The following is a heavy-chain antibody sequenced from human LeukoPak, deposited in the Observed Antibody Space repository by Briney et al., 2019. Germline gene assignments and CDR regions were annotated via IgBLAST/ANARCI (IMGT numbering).Heavy chain of an antibody. CDR1: GGSISSGDYY. Sequence: SETLSLTCTVSGGSISSGDYYWSWIRQPPGKGLEWIGYINYSGSTSYNPSLKSRATISVDTSKNQFSLKLSSVTAADTAVYYCARDDVRGFSWGQGTLVTVSS. V-gene: IGHV4-30-4*01. CDR3: ARDDVRGFS. CDR2: INYSGST. J-gene: IGHJ5*02.